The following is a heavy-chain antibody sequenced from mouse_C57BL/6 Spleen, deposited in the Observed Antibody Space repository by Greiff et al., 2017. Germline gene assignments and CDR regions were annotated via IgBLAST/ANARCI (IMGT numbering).Heavy chain of an antibody. CDR2: ILPGSGST. J-gene: IGHJ2*01. V-gene: IGHV1-9*01. CDR1: GYTFTGYW. Sequence: QVQLQQSGAELMKPGASVKLSCKATGYTFTGYWLEWVKQRTGHGLEWIGEILPGSGSTIYNEKFKGKATCTADQSSNTAYMQLSSLTTEDSAIYYCASKDYWGHGTTLTVSS. CDR3: ASKDY.